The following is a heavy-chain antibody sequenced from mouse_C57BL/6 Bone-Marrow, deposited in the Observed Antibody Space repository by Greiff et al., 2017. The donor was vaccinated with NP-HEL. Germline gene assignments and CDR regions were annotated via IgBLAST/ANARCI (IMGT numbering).Heavy chain of an antibody. V-gene: IGHV1-50*01. D-gene: IGHD1-1*01. CDR3: ASYCGSFYYAMDY. J-gene: IGHJ4*01. CDR1: GYTFTSYW. CDR2: IDPSDSYT. Sequence: QVQLQQPGAELVKPGASVKLSCKASGYTFTSYWMQWVKQRPGQGLEWIGEIDPSDSYTNYNQKFKGKATLTVDTSSGTAYMQLSSLTSEDSAVYYCASYCGSFYYAMDYWGQGTSVTVSS.